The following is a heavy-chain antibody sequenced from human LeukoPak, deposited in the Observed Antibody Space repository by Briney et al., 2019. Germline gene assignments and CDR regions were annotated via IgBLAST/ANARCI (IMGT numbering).Heavy chain of an antibody. V-gene: IGHV1-2*02. CDR2: INPNSGGT. CDR1: GYTFTGYY. CDR3: ASSKTLFLVVGFDP. J-gene: IGHJ5*02. D-gene: IGHD2-15*01. Sequence: GASVKVSCKASGYTFTGYYMHWVRQAPGQGLEWMGWINPNSGGTNYAQKFRGRVTMTRDTSISTAYMELSRLRSDDTAVYYCASSKTLFLVVGFDPWGQGTLVTVSS.